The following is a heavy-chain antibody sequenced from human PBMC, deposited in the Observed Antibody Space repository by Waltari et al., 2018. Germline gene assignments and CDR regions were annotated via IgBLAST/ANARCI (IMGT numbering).Heavy chain of an antibody. J-gene: IGHJ6*02. Sequence: QVQLVQSGAEVKKPGASVKVSCKASGYTFTSYDINWVRQATGQGLEWMGWMNPNSGNTGYAQKFQGRVTMTRNTSISTAYMGLSSLRSEDTAVYYCALTYYDFWSGYYFGGYYYGMDVWGQGTTVTVSS. CDR1: GYTFTSYD. CDR3: ALTYYDFWSGYYFGGYYYGMDV. V-gene: IGHV1-8*01. CDR2: MNPNSGNT. D-gene: IGHD3-3*01.